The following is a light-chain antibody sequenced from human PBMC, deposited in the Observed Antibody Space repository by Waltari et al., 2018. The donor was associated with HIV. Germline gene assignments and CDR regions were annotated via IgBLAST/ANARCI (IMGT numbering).Light chain of an antibody. CDR3: QQYDTFPPIT. CDR2: DAS. CDR1: QDIGTH. V-gene: IGKV1-33*01. J-gene: IGKJ5*01. Sequence: DIQMTQSPSSLSASVVGRVTIPCQASQDIGTHLNWFQQKPGKAPKVLIYDASNLETGVPSRFSGSGSGTDFSFTISSLQPEDIATYFCQQYDTFPPITFGQGTRLDIK.